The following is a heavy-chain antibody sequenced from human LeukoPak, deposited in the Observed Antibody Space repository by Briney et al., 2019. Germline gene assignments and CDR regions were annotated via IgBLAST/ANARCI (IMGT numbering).Heavy chain of an antibody. D-gene: IGHD3-22*01. CDR3: ARGTYYYDSSGYYLDAFDI. Sequence: SQTLSLTCTVSGGSISSGDYYWSWIRQPPGKGLEWIGYIYYSGSTYYNPSLKSRVTISVDTSKNQFSLKLSSMTAADTAVYYCARGTYYYDSSGYYLDAFDIWGQGTMVTVSS. CDR1: GGSISSGDYY. J-gene: IGHJ3*02. CDR2: IYYSGST. V-gene: IGHV4-30-4*01.